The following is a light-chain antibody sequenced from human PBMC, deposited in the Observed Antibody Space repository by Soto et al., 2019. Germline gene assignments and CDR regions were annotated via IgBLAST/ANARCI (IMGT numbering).Light chain of an antibody. CDR2: AAS. CDR1: QGISSY. V-gene: IGKV1-9*01. CDR3: QQGGP. Sequence: DIQLTQSPSFLSASVGDRVTITCRASQGISSYLAWYQQKPGKAPKLLIYAASTLQSGVPSRFSGSGSGTAVTHTMSSLQPEDFATYYCQQGGPFGPGTKVDI. J-gene: IGKJ3*01.